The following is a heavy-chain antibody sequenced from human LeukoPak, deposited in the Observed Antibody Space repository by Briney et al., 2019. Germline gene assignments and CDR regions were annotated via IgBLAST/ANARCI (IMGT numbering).Heavy chain of an antibody. CDR3: ARGLTTVSTELDS. CDR1: GDTFTGYY. CDR2: IHPNSGGT. D-gene: IGHD4-17*01. V-gene: IGHV1-2*02. Sequence: ASVKVSCKTSGDTFTGYYMRWVRQAPGQGLEWMGWIHPNSGGTKYAQKFQGMVTMTRDTSISTADMELSRLRSDDTTVYYCARGLTTVSTELDSWGQGKLVTVSS. J-gene: IGHJ5*01.